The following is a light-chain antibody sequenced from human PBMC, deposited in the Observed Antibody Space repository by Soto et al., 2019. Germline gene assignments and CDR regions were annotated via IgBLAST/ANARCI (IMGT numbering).Light chain of an antibody. V-gene: IGLV2-14*01. Sequence: QSALTQPASVSGSPGQSITISCTGSSSDVGGYKYVSWYQQYPGKAPKLMIYDVSNRPSGVSNRFSGSKPGNTASLTISGLQAEDEADYYCSSYTSSSTYVFGTGTKVTVL. CDR2: DVS. CDR1: SSDVGGYKY. J-gene: IGLJ1*01. CDR3: SSYTSSSTYV.